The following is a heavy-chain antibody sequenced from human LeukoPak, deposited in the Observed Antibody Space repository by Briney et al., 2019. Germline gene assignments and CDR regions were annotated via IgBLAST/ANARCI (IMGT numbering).Heavy chain of an antibody. V-gene: IGHV4-59*08. CDR3: ARGVVNFDY. Sequence: SETLSLTCTVSGVSIRSYYWSWIRQPPGKGLEWIGYISYSGSTNYNPSLKSRVTISVDTSKNQFSLKLSSVTAADTAVYYCARGVVNFDYWGQGTLVTVSS. CDR1: GVSIRSYY. CDR2: ISYSGST. D-gene: IGHD3-3*01. J-gene: IGHJ4*02.